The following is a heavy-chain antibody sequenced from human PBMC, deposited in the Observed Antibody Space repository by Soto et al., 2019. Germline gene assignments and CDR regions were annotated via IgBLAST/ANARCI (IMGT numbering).Heavy chain of an antibody. CDR1: GGTFSSYA. V-gene: IGHV1-69*01. CDR2: IIPIFGTA. J-gene: IGHJ4*02. Sequence: QVQLVQSGAEVKKPGSSVKVSCKASGGTFSSYAISWVRQAPGQGLEWMGGIIPIFGTANYAQKFQGRVTITAGESTSKAYMELSRLRSENTAVYYCASTGVVGYSSSWYFDCWGQGTLVTVA. CDR3: ASTGVVGYSSSWYFDC. D-gene: IGHD6-13*01.